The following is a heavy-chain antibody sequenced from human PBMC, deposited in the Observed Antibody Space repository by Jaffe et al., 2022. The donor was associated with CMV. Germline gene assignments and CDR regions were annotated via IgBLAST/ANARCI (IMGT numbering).Heavy chain of an antibody. CDR2: ISYDGSNK. D-gene: IGHD4-17*01. J-gene: IGHJ5*02. CDR3: AKEATVTTGDWFDP. CDR1: GFTFSSYG. V-gene: IGHV3-30*18. Sequence: QVQLVESGGGVVQPGRSLRLSCAASGFTFSSYGMHWVRQAPGKGLEWVAVISYDGSNKYYADSVKGRFTISRDNSKNTLYLQMNSLRAEDTAVYYCAKEATVTTGDWFDPWGQGTLVTVSS.